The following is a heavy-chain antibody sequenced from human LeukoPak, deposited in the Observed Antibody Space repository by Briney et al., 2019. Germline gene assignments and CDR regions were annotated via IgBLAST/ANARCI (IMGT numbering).Heavy chain of an antibody. CDR1: GFTSSNYA. Sequence: PGGSLRLSCAASGFTSSNYAMHWVRQAPGKGREWVAFISSDESDKYYADSVKGRFTISRDNSKNTLYLQMNSLRAEDTAVYYCARDISGWYSGGYFRMDVWGQGTTVTVSS. CDR2: ISSDESDK. V-gene: IGHV3-30-3*01. CDR3: ARDISGWYSGGYFRMDV. D-gene: IGHD6-19*01. J-gene: IGHJ6*02.